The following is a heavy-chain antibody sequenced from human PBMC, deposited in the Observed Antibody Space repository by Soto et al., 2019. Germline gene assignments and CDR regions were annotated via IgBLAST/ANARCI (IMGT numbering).Heavy chain of an antibody. CDR1: GFTFSNHA. V-gene: IGHV3-23*01. Sequence: GGSLRLSCAASGFTFSNHAMNWVRQAPGKGLEWVSFIDASGGSTYYADSVKGRFTISRDNSKNTLHLQLNSLRAEDTAVYHCAKRRGDGALDIWGQGTTVTV. D-gene: IGHD3-16*01. CDR3: AKRRGDGALDI. J-gene: IGHJ3*02. CDR2: IDASGGST.